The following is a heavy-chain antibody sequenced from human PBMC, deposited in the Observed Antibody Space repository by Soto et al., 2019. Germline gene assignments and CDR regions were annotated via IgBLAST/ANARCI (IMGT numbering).Heavy chain of an antibody. CDR1: GFIFSSVG. CDR2: MSYDGSTK. Sequence: PGGSLRLSCAASGFIFSSVGMHWVRQAPGKGLEWVAVMSYDGSTKFYTDSVKGRFTIARDNSKNILYLQMNSLTIEDTAVFYCARSTSSTLNYYYGMDVWGQGTTVTVSS. D-gene: IGHD6-6*01. J-gene: IGHJ6*02. CDR3: ARSTSSTLNYYYGMDV. V-gene: IGHV3-30*03.